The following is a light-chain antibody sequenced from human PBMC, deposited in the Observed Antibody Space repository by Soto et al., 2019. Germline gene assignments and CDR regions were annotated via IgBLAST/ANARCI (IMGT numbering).Light chain of an antibody. CDR3: EQYNTSSGT. J-gene: IGKJ1*01. CDR2: KAS. CDR1: QSISSR. V-gene: IGKV1-5*03. Sequence: DIQMTQSPSTLSASVGDRVTITCRASQSISSRLAWYQQKAGKAPKLLIYKASTLERGVPSRFSGSESGTEFTLTISSLQPDDFATYYCEQYNTSSGTFGQGTKVEIK.